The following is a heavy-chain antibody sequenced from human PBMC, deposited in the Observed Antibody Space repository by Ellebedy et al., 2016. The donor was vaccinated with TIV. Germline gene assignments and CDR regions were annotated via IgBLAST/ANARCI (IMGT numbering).Heavy chain of an antibody. CDR1: GFTFSSYW. Sequence: GESLKISCAASGFTFSSYWMSWVRQAPGMGLEWVANINQDGSETNYVDSVKGRFSISRDNPKNSVYLQMNSLRAEDTAVYYCVRDQDWGQGILVTVSS. CDR2: INQDGSET. J-gene: IGHJ4*02. CDR3: VRDQD. V-gene: IGHV3-7*01.